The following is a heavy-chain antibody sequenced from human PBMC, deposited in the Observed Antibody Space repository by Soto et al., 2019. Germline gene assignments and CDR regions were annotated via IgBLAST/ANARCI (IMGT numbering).Heavy chain of an antibody. CDR2: VYYRGGA. D-gene: IGHD6-6*01. CDR3: ARGGTEHSSSHKYGFDV. J-gene: IGHJ6*02. CDR1: GGSISTGTYN. Sequence: LSLTCPVSGGSISTGTYNWTWIRQLPGKGLEWIGNVYYRGGAYYNPSLQSRVTISLDTSKTQFSMKLKSVNAADTAVYYCARGGTEHSSSHKYGFDVWGQGTTVTVSS. V-gene: IGHV4-31*03.